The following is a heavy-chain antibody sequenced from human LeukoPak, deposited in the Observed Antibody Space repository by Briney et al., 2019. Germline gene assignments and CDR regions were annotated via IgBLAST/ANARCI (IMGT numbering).Heavy chain of an antibody. V-gene: IGHV1-46*01. D-gene: IGHD3-22*01. J-gene: IGHJ4*02. CDR2: INPSGGST. CDR3: ARDLETYYYDSSGPTEDY. Sequence: ASVKVSCKASGYTFTSYYMHWVRQAPGQGPEWMGIINPSGGSTSYAQKFQGRVTMTRDTSTSTVYMELSSLRSEDTAVYYCARDLETYYYDSSGPTEDYWGQGTLVTVSS. CDR1: GYTFTSYY.